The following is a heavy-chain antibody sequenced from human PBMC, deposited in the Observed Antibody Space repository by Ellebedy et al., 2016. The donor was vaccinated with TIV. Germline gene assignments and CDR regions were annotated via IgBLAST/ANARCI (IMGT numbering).Heavy chain of an antibody. D-gene: IGHD3-22*01. CDR3: ARNTYYYDSSGYYSDY. CDR1: GYTFTSYD. V-gene: IGHV1-8*01. CDR2: MNPNSGNT. J-gene: IGHJ4*02. Sequence: ASVKVSXXASGYTFTSYDINWVRQATGQGLEWMGWMNPNSGNTGYAQKFQGRVTMTRNTSISTAYTELSSLRSEDTAVYYCARNTYYYDSSGYYSDYWGQGTLVTASS.